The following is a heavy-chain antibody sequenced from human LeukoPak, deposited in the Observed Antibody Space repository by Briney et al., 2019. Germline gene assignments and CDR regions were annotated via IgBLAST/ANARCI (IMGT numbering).Heavy chain of an antibody. V-gene: IGHV1-18*04. CDR1: GYTFTSYY. Sequence: ASVKVSCKASGYTFTSYYMHWVRQAPGQGLEWIGWISAYNGNTNYAQKLQGRVTMTTDTSTSTAYMELRSLRSDDTAVYYCARCAWIAAAGTSGDYWGQGTLVTVSS. CDR3: ARCAWIAAAGTSGDY. CDR2: ISAYNGNT. J-gene: IGHJ4*02. D-gene: IGHD6-13*01.